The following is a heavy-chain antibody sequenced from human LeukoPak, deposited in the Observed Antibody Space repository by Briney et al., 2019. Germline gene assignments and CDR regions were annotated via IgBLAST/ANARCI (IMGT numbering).Heavy chain of an antibody. V-gene: IGHV4-59*01. CDR2: IYYSGST. J-gene: IGHJ3*01. CDR1: GGSISSYY. CDR3: ARGLRRYSSSWSS. D-gene: IGHD6-13*01. Sequence: SETLSLTCTVSGGSISSYYWSWIRQPPGKGLEWIGYIYYSGSTNYNPSLKSRVTISVDTSKNQFSLKLSSVTAADTAVYYCARGLRRYSSSWSSWGQGTTVTVSS.